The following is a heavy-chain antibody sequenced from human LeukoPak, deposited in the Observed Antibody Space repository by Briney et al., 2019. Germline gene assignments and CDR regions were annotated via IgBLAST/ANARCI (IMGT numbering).Heavy chain of an antibody. CDR3: ARHGPLSYSNYGEFDP. CDR1: GGSISSYY. Sequence: SETLSLTCTVSGGSISSYYWSWIRQPPGKGLEWIGYIYYSGSTSYNPSLKSRVTISVDTSKNQFSLKLSSVTAADTAVYYCARHGPLSYSNYGEFDPWGQGTLVTVSS. D-gene: IGHD4-11*01. J-gene: IGHJ5*02. CDR2: IYYSGST. V-gene: IGHV4-59*08.